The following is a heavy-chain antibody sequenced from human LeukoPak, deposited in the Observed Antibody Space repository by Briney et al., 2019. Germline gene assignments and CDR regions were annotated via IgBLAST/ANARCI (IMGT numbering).Heavy chain of an antibody. Sequence: SETLSLTCTVSGGSISSYYWSWIRQPPGKGLEWIGYIYYSGSTNYNPSLKSRVTISVDTSKNQFSLKLSSVTAADTAVYYCARDLAEPFYYGMDVRGQGTTVTVSS. J-gene: IGHJ6*02. CDR3: ARDLAEPFYYGMDV. CDR2: IYYSGST. CDR1: GGSISSYY. D-gene: IGHD3-3*02. V-gene: IGHV4-59*01.